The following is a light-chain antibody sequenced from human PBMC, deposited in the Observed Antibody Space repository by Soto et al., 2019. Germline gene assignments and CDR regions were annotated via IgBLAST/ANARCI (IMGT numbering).Light chain of an antibody. V-gene: IGLV2-14*01. Sequence: QSALTQPASVSGSPGQSITISCTGSSSDVGGHNYVSWYQQHPGKAPKLMIYEVTKRPSGVSNRFSGFKSGTTAYLTISGLQAEYDADYYCSSYTFTSTLDVFGTGTKGTVL. J-gene: IGLJ1*01. CDR1: SSDVGGHNY. CDR2: EVT. CDR3: SSYTFTSTLDV.